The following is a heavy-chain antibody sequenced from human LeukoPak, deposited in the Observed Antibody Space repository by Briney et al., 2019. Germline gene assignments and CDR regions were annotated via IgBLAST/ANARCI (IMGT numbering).Heavy chain of an antibody. CDR1: GFTFSTYN. CDR2: ISCSSATI. Sequence: GGSLRLSCAASGFTFSTYNINWVRRAPGKGLEWVSYISCSSATIYYADSVKGRFTISRDNAKNSLYLQMNSLRAEDTAVYYCAREASNHMSFYYYYMDVWGKGTTVTVSS. D-gene: IGHD4-11*01. CDR3: AREASNHMSFYYYYMDV. J-gene: IGHJ6*03. V-gene: IGHV3-48*04.